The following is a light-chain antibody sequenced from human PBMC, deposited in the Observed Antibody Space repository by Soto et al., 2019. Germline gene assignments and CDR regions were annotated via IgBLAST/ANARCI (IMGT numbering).Light chain of an antibody. CDR2: GAS. J-gene: IGKJ2*01. V-gene: IGKV3-15*01. Sequence: EIVLTQSPGTLSLSPGERATLSCRASQSVSSSYLAWYQQKPGQAPRLLIYGASTRATGIPARFSGSGSGTDFTLTISSLQSEDFAVYYCQQYDKWPHTFGQGTKLEIK. CDR1: QSVSSSY. CDR3: QQYDKWPHT.